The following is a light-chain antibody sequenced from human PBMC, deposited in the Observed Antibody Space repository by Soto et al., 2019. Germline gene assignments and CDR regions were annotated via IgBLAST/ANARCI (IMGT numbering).Light chain of an antibody. V-gene: IGLV7-46*01. CDR2: DTS. Sequence: QAVVTQEPSLTVSPGGTVTLTCGSSTGAVTSGHYPYWFQQKPGQAPRTLIYDTSNKHSWTPARFSGSLLGGKAALTLSGAQPEDEAEYYCLLSFSGARLVVCGGGTKVTVL. CDR1: TGAVTSGHY. J-gene: IGLJ2*01. CDR3: LLSFSGARLVV.